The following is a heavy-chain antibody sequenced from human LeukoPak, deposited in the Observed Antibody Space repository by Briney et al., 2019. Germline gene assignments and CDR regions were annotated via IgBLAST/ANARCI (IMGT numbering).Heavy chain of an antibody. J-gene: IGHJ3*02. CDR2: IYYSGTT. V-gene: IGHV4-31*11. CDR1: GGSISSDGYY. D-gene: IGHD2-15*01. CDR3: ARYRDSGGRLAFDI. Sequence: SETLSLTCAVSGGSISSDGYYWTWIRQHPGKGLEWIGYIYYSGTTYYNPSLESRVTLSVDTSKNQFSLRLSSVTAADTAVYYCARYRDSGGRLAFDIWGQGTMATVSS.